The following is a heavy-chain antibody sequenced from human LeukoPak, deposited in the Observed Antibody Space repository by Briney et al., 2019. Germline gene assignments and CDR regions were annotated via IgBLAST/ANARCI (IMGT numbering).Heavy chain of an antibody. CDR2: ISGSAGNT. CDR3: AKDGSYLPFYYFDY. D-gene: IGHD3-10*01. J-gene: IGHJ4*02. V-gene: IGHV3-23*01. Sequence: GGSLRLSCEASGSIFSSSGMSWVRQAPGKGLEWVSTISGSAGNTDYADSVKGRFTISRDNSKNTLYLQMNSLRAEDTAVYYCAKDGSYLPFYYFDYWGQGTLVTVSS. CDR1: GSIFSSSG.